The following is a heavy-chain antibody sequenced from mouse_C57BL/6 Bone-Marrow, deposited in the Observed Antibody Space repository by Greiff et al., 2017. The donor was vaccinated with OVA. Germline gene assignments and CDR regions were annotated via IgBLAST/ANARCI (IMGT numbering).Heavy chain of an antibody. Sequence: EVQRVESGGGLVQPGGSMKLSCAASGFTFSDAWMDWVRQSPEKGLEWVAEIRNKANNHATYYAESVKGRFTISRDDSKSSVYLQMNSLRAEDTGIYYCTTRWLLTSWFAYWGQGTLVTVSA. CDR2: IRNKANNHAT. D-gene: IGHD2-3*01. J-gene: IGHJ3*01. CDR1: GFTFSDAW. CDR3: TTRWLLTSWFAY. V-gene: IGHV6-6*01.